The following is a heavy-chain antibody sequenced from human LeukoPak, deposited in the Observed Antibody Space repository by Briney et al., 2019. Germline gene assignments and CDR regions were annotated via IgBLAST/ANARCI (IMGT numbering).Heavy chain of an antibody. CDR1: GYTLTELS. Sequence: ASVKASCKVSGYTLTELSMHWVRQAPGKGLEWMGGFDPEDGETIYAQKFQGRVTMTEDTSTDTAYMELSSLRSEDTAVYYCATAPLGALSSSSWINWFDPWGQGTLVTVSS. V-gene: IGHV1-24*01. CDR3: ATAPLGALSSSSWINWFDP. D-gene: IGHD6-13*01. CDR2: FDPEDGET. J-gene: IGHJ5*02.